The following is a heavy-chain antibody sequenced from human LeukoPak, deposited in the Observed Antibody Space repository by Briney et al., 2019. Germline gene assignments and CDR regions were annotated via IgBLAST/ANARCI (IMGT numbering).Heavy chain of an antibody. CDR2: IRYDGSNK. CDR1: GSTFSSYG. D-gene: IGHD2-2*01. J-gene: IGHJ1*01. CDR3: AKEGYCSSTSCYLPAEYFQH. Sequence: GGSLRLSCAASGSTFSSYGMHWVRQAPGKGLEWVAFIRYDGSNKYYADSVKGRFTISRDNSKNTLYLQMNSLRAEDTAVYYCAKEGYCSSTSCYLPAEYFQHWGQGTLVTVSS. V-gene: IGHV3-30*02.